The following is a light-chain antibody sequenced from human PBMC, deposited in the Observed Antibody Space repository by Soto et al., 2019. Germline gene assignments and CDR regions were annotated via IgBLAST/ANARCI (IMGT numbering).Light chain of an antibody. CDR3: QQYASTRWT. Sequence: DIVLTHTPGSLSLSPWERATLYFGASQRVGSNYLAWYQQKPGQPPRLLIHGASSRASGIPDRFSGSGSGTDFTLTISRLQPEDFAVYYCQQYASTRWTFGQGTKVDIK. CDR2: GAS. J-gene: IGKJ1*01. CDR1: QRVGSNY. V-gene: IGKV3-20*01.